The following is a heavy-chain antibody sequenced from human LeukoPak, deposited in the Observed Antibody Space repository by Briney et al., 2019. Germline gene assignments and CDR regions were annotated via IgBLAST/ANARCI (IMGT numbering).Heavy chain of an antibody. Sequence: SETLSLTCTVSGGSISSYYWSWLRQPAGKGLEWIGRIYTSGSTNYNPSLKSRVTMSVDTSKNQFSLKLRSVTAADTAVYYCARGYNWGSPTRNFYYLDVWGKGTTVTVSS. CDR2: IYTSGST. CDR3: ARGYNWGSPTRNFYYLDV. V-gene: IGHV4-4*07. CDR1: GGSISSYY. D-gene: IGHD7-27*01. J-gene: IGHJ6*03.